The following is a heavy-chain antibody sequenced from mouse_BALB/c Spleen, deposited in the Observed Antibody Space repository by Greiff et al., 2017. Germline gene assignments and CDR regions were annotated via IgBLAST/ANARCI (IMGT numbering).Heavy chain of an antibody. Sequence: VQLQQSGAELVRPGSSVKISCKASGYAFSSYWMNWVKQRPGQGLEWIGQIYPGDGDTNYNGKFKGKATLTADKSSSTAYMQLSSLTSEDSAVYYCGYGNYPYYFDYWGQGTTLTVSS. J-gene: IGHJ2*01. CDR1: GYAFSSYW. D-gene: IGHD2-1*01. V-gene: IGHV1-80*01. CDR3: GYGNYPYYFDY. CDR2: IYPGDGDT.